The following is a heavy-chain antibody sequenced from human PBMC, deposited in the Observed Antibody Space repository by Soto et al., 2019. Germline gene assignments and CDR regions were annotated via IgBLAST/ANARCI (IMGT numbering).Heavy chain of an antibody. D-gene: IGHD2-15*01. V-gene: IGHV4-59*08. CDR3: ARLLGKNYFDY. CDR1: GGSFRSAY. CDR2: IFFSGST. J-gene: IGHJ4*02. Sequence: PSETLSLTCTVSGGSFRSAYWGWIRQPPGKGLEWIGHIFFSGSTNYHPSLRSRVIISVDPSKNQFSLRLNSVTAADTAVYYCARLLGKNYFDYWGPGTLVTVSS.